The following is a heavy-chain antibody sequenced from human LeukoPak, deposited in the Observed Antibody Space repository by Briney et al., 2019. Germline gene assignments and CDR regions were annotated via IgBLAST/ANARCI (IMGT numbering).Heavy chain of an antibody. J-gene: IGHJ4*02. V-gene: IGHV4-34*01. CDR1: GVSFDDYY. D-gene: IGHD2-21*02. CDR3: TRMTAGHDY. CDR2: INHSGYT. Sequence: SSEALSLTCAVSGVSFDDYYLSWVRQTPGKGLEWIGEINHSGYTNDSPSLKSRVTPSIDTSRKQFSLNLRSVTVADTGIYYCTRMTAGHDYWGQGTLVTVSS.